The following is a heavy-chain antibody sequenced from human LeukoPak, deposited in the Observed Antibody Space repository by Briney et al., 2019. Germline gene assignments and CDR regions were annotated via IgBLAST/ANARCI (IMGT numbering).Heavy chain of an antibody. CDR3: ARVGPMGFLEDYYMDV. Sequence: PSETLSLTCTVSGGSISSYYWSWIRQPPGKGLEWIGYIYYSGSTNYNPSLKSRVTISVDTSKNQFSLKLSSVTAADTAVYYCARVGPMGFLEDYYMDVWGKGTTVTVSS. CDR1: GGSISSYY. J-gene: IGHJ6*03. D-gene: IGHD3-10*01. CDR2: IYYSGST. V-gene: IGHV4-59*01.